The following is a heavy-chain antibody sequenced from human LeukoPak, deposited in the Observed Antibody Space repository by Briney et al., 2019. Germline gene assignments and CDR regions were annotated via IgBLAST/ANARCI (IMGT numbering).Heavy chain of an antibody. V-gene: IGHV1-2*02. D-gene: IGHD3-10*01. CDR1: GYIFTGYY. J-gene: IGHJ5*02. Sequence: ASVKVSCKAFGYIFTGYYIHWVRQAPGQGLEWMGWINPYSGGTNYAQNFQGRVTMTRDTSISTAYMELSRLRSDDTAVYYCARDVLGFGEGNWFDPWDQGTLVTVSS. CDR2: INPYSGGT. CDR3: ARDVLGFGEGNWFDP.